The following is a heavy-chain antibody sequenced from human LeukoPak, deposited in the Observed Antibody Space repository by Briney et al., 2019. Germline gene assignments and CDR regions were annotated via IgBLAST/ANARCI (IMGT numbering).Heavy chain of an antibody. V-gene: IGHV3-21*01. J-gene: IGHJ4*02. CDR1: GFTFSSYS. CDR3: ARGIVATLDYFDY. D-gene: IGHD5-12*01. CDR2: ISSSSSYI. Sequence: GGSLRLYCAASGFTFSSYSMNWVRQAPGQGLEWVSSISSSSSYIYYADSVKGRFTSSRDNAKNSLYLQMNSLRAEDTAVYYCARGIVATLDYFDYWGQGTLVTVSS.